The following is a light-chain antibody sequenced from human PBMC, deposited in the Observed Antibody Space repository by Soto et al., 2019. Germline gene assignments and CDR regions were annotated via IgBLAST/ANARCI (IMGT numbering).Light chain of an antibody. CDR2: GAS. J-gene: IGKJ1*01. V-gene: IGKV3-20*01. CDR1: QSVSSNF. CDR3: QQYGTLFRT. Sequence: EIVLTQSPGTLSLSPGERATLSCRASQSVSSNFLAWYQQKPGQAPRLLIYGASSRATGIPDRFSGSGSGTDFTLTISRLEPEDFAMYYCQQYGTLFRTFGQGTKVEIK.